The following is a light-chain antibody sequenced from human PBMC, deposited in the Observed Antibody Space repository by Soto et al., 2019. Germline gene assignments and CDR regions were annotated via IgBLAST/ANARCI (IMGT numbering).Light chain of an antibody. V-gene: IGLV3-9*01. Sequence: SSELTQPLAVSVALGQTARITCEGNNIGSKNVHWYQQKPGQAPVLVIYRDSNRPSGIPERYSGSNSGNTATLTISRVQAGDEADYYCQVWHSSAWVFGGGTKLTVL. J-gene: IGLJ3*02. CDR2: RDS. CDR1: NIGSKN. CDR3: QVWHSSAWV.